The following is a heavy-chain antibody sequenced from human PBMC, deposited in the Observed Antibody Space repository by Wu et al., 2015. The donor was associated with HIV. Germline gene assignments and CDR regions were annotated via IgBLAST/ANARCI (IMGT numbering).Heavy chain of an antibody. D-gene: IGHD3-22*01. CDR3: ARSPLMDSGRYYYYYFYMDV. J-gene: IGHJ6*03. Sequence: QVQRGGRSGAEVKKPGASVRVSCKASGYTFTNYYIHWMRQAPGQGLEWMGWINPNSGGINYAHNFQGRVTMTRDTSITTAYMELNSLRSDDTAVYYCARSPLMDSGRYYYYYFYMDVWGKGTTVTVSS. CDR2: INPNSGGI. CDR1: GYTFTNYY. V-gene: IGHV1-2*07.